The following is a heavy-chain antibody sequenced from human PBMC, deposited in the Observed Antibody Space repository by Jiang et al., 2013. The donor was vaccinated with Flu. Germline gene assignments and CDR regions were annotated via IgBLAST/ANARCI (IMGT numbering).Heavy chain of an antibody. V-gene: IGHV5-51*01. CDR1: GDIFTNYW. CDR2: IYAYDFNT. J-gene: IGHJ4*02. Sequence: GAEVKKPGESLRISCKASGDIFTNYWIGWVRLVPGKGLEWMGIIYAYDFNTKYSPSFQGQVTISVDKSISTAYLQWSSLKASDTAMYYCAKRGDGYDFDYWGQGTLVTVSS. D-gene: IGHD5-24*01. CDR3: AKRGDGYDFDY.